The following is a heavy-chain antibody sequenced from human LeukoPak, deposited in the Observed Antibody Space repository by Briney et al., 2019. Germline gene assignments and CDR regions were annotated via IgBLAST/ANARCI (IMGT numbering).Heavy chain of an antibody. CDR2: ISYDGSNK. CDR3: ARSGVVVPAAGGAYYYYYGMDV. Sequence: GGSLRLSCAASGFTFSSYAMHWVRQAPGKGLEWVAVISYDGSNKYYADSVKGRFTISRDNSKNTLYLQMNGLRAEDTAVYYCARSGVVVPAAGGAYYYYYGMDVWGKGTTVTVSS. V-gene: IGHV3-30*04. CDR1: GFTFSSYA. J-gene: IGHJ6*04. D-gene: IGHD2-2*01.